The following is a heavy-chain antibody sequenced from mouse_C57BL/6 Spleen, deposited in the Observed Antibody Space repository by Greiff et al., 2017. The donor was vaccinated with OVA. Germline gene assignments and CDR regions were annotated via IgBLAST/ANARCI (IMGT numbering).Heavy chain of an antibody. Sequence: EVKLMESGEGLVKPGGSLKLSCAASGFTFSSYAMSWVRQTPEKRLEWVAYISSGGDYIYYADTVKGRFTISRDNARNTLYLQMSSLKSEDTAMYYCTREETGHYFDYWGQGTTLTVSS. J-gene: IGHJ2*01. CDR2: ISSGGDYI. D-gene: IGHD4-1*01. CDR3: TREETGHYFDY. CDR1: GFTFSSYA. V-gene: IGHV5-9-1*02.